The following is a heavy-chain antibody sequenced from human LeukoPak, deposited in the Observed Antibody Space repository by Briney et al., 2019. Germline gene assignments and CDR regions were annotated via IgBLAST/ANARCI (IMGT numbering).Heavy chain of an antibody. CDR1: GFTLHNYD. Sequence: GSLRLSCAASGFTLHNYDIHWVRQAPGKGLEWVSCISSNGRVTLYADSVKGRFTLSRDNSKNTVYVQMISLRAEDTAVYYCAKRDGCSGAYCYGLNYWGQGTLVTVSS. D-gene: IGHD2-15*01. CDR2: ISSNGRVT. J-gene: IGHJ4*02. V-gene: IGHV3-23*01. CDR3: AKRDGCSGAYCYGLNY.